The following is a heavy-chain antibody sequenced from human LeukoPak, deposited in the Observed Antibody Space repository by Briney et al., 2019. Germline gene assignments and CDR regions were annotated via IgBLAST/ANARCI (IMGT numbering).Heavy chain of an antibody. Sequence: SETLSLTCTVSGDSISSSSYYWGWIRQPPGKGLEWIGNINYSGRTYYNPSLRSRVTISVDTSKNQFSLKLSSVTAADTAVYYCARNPSLHIVVVTAIDYWGLGTLVTVSS. D-gene: IGHD2-21*02. CDR3: ARNPSLHIVVVTAIDY. CDR1: GDSISSSSYY. CDR2: INYSGRT. J-gene: IGHJ4*02. V-gene: IGHV4-39*01.